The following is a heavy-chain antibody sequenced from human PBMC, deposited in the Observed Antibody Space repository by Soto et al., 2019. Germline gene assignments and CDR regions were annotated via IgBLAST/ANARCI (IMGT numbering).Heavy chain of an antibody. Sequence: EVQLLESGGGLVQPGGSLRLSCAGSGFTFSSYAMSWVRQAPGKGLEWVSAISGSGGSTYYADSVKGRFTISRDNSKNTLYLQMNSLRAEDTAVYYCATRGFLEWLNYYYYGMDVWGQGTTVTVSS. V-gene: IGHV3-23*01. CDR2: ISGSGGST. CDR3: ATRGFLEWLNYYYYGMDV. D-gene: IGHD3-3*01. J-gene: IGHJ6*02. CDR1: GFTFSSYA.